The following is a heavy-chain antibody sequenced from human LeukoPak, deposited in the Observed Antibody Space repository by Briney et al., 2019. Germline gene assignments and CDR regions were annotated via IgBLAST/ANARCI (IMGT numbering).Heavy chain of an antibody. J-gene: IGHJ5*02. D-gene: IGHD3-10*01. CDR1: GFTFSSYG. Sequence: PGGSLRLSCAASGFTFSSYGMHWVRQAPGKGLEWVSFIRYDGSNTDYADSVKGRFTISRDNSKNTLYLQMNSLRAEDTAVYYCAKDRVGYYGSGSSRFDPWGQGTLVTVSS. CDR3: AKDRVGYYGSGSSRFDP. V-gene: IGHV3-30*02. CDR2: IRYDGSNT.